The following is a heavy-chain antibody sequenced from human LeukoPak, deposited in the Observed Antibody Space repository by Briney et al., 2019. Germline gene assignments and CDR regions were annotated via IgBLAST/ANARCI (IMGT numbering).Heavy chain of an antibody. CDR3: ARLGWYYYDSSGSQGDY. Sequence: PSQTLSLTCTVSGGSTSSGSYYWSWIRQPAGKGLEWIGRIYTSGSTNYNPSLKSRVTISADTSKNQFSLKLSSVTAADTAVYYCARLGWYYYDSSGSQGDYWGQGTLVTVSS. D-gene: IGHD3-22*01. J-gene: IGHJ4*02. CDR1: GGSTSSGSYY. V-gene: IGHV4-61*02. CDR2: IYTSGST.